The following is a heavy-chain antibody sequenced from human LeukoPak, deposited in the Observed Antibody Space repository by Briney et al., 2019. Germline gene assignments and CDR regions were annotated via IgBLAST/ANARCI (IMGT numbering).Heavy chain of an antibody. J-gene: IGHJ5*02. Sequence: ASVKVSCKVSGYTLTELSMHWVRQAPGKGLEWMGGFDPEDGETIYAQKFQGRVTMTEDTSTDTAYMELSSLRSEDTAVYYCATIAAAVGWFDPWGQGTLVTVSS. V-gene: IGHV1-24*01. CDR2: FDPEDGET. D-gene: IGHD6-13*01. CDR3: ATIAAAVGWFDP. CDR1: GYTLTELS.